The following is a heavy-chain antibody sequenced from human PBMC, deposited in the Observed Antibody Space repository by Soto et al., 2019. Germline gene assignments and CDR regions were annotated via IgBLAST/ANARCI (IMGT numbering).Heavy chain of an antibody. D-gene: IGHD3-22*01. CDR2: IYYSGST. J-gene: IGHJ4*02. V-gene: IGHV4-30-4*01. Sequence: QVQLQESGPGLVKPSQTLSLTCTVSGGSISSGDYYWSWIRQPPGKGLEWIGYIYYSGSTYYNPSLKSRFTISVDTSKNQFSLKLSSVTAADTAVYYCARVRMIVVVTTEYYFDYWGQGTLVTVSS. CDR1: GGSISSGDYY. CDR3: ARVRMIVVVTTEYYFDY.